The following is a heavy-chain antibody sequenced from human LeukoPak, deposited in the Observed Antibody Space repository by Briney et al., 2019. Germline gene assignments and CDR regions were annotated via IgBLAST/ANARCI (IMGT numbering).Heavy chain of an antibody. J-gene: IGHJ3*02. CDR3: ARDRVRGALGAFDI. D-gene: IGHD3-10*01. V-gene: IGHV4-59*01. Sequence: SETLSLTCTVSGGSISNYWSWIRQPPGKGLEWIGYFYYSGTTNYNPSLKSRVTILVDTSKNQFSLKLSSVTAADTAVYYCARDRVRGALGAFDIWGQGTMVTVSS. CDR1: GGSISNY. CDR2: FYYSGTT.